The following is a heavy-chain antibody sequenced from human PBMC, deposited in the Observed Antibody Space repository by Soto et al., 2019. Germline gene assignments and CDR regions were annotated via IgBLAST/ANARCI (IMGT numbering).Heavy chain of an antibody. CDR1: GFTFSSYS. J-gene: IGHJ5*02. CDR2: ITSSSSYI. Sequence: PGGSLRLSCAASGFTFSSYSVNWVRPAPGKGLEWVSSITSSSSYIYYADSVRGRFTISRDNAKNSLYLQMNSLRVEDTAVYYSARARFFGILSHDQAPGFDPWGQGTLVTVSS. D-gene: IGHD3-9*01. CDR3: ARARFFGILSHDQAPGFDP. V-gene: IGHV3-21*01.